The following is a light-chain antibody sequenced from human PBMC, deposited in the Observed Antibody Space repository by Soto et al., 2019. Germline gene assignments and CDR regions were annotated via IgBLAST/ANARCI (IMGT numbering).Light chain of an antibody. Sequence: IVLTHSPATLSSFPGDRVTLSFRASQYINTRLAWYQHRPGQAPRLLIYQTSLRAAGIPARFSASGSGTDFTLTISDVQPEDFALYYCHQRQSRPRTFGQGTKVDIK. CDR3: HQRQSRPRT. CDR1: QYINTR. J-gene: IGKJ1*01. V-gene: IGKV3-11*01. CDR2: QTS.